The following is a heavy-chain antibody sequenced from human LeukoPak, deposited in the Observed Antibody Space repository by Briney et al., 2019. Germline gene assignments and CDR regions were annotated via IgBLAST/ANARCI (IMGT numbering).Heavy chain of an antibody. Sequence: ASVNVSCKASGYTFTSYAMHWVRQAPGQGLEWMGVINPSGGSTSYAQKFQGRVTMTRDTSTRTVYMEVNSLRSEDTAVYYCARQGTYSSAIGMGYWGQGTLVTVSS. D-gene: IGHD6-19*01. CDR2: INPSGGST. CDR3: ARQGTYSSAIGMGY. CDR1: GYTFTSYA. V-gene: IGHV1-46*01. J-gene: IGHJ4*02.